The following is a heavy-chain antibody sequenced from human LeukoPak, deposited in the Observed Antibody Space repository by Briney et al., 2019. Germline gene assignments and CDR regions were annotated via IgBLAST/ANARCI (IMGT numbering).Heavy chain of an antibody. CDR2: ISYDGSNE. D-gene: IGHD3-10*01. CDR3: AGSWFYRDYFEY. J-gene: IGHJ4*02. Sequence: PGGSLRLSCAASGFPFSNYGMHWVRQAPGKGLEWVAVISYDGSNEYYADSVKGRFPISRDNSKNTLYLQMNSLRAEDTAVYYYAGSWFYRDYFEYWGQGTLVTVSS. V-gene: IGHV3-30*03. CDR1: GFPFSNYG.